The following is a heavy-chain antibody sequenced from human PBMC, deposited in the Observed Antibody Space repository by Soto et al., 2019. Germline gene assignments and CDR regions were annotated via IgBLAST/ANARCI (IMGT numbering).Heavy chain of an antibody. Sequence: PGGSLRLSCAASGFTFSSYGMHWVRQAPGKGLEWVAVIWTDGSNTDHADPVPGRITISRDNSKNTLSLQMNTVRDEDTAVYDCARANMAARPTRDAFNISGQGTMV. CDR1: GFTFSSYG. CDR2: IWTDGSNT. D-gene: IGHD6-6*01. V-gene: IGHV3-33*01. CDR3: ARANMAARPTRDAFNI. J-gene: IGHJ3*02.